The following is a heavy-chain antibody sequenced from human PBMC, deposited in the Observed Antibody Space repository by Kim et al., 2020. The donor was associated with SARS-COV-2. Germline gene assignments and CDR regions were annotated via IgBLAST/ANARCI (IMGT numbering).Heavy chain of an antibody. J-gene: IGHJ4*02. CDR2: IYYSGST. CDR3: AGMAAARFDY. D-gene: IGHD6-13*01. V-gene: IGHV4-59*01. Sequence: SETLSLPCTVSGGSISSYYWSWIRQPPGKGLEWIGYIYYSGSTNYNPSLKSRVTISVDTSKNQFSLKLSSVTAADTAVYYCAGMAAARFDYWGQGTLVTVSS. CDR1: GGSISSYY.